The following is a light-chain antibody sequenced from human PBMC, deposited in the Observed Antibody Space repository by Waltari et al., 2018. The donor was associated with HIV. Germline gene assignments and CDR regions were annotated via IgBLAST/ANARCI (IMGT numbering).Light chain of an antibody. CDR3: CSYAGSGLV. J-gene: IGLJ3*02. Sequence: QSALTQSAYVSGSPGQSIAISCTGTSSDVGAYPLASWYRQHPGEVPKLLIYEVTKRPSGVSTRFSGSKSGNTASLTISGLQAEDEADYFCCSYAGSGLVFGGGTKLTVL. CDR1: SSDVGAYPL. CDR2: EVT. V-gene: IGLV2-23*02.